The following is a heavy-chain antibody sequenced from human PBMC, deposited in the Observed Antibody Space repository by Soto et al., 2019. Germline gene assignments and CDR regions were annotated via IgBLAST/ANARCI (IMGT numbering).Heavy chain of an antibody. D-gene: IGHD1-26*01. CDR2: IYYSGST. V-gene: IGHV4-31*03. CDR1: GGSISSGGYY. J-gene: IGHJ4*02. Sequence: TLSLTCTVSGGSISSGGYYWSWIRQHPGKGLEWIGYIYYSGSTYYNPSLKSRVTISVDRSKNQFSLKLSSVTAADTAVYYCARGYSGSYSRFLYFDYWGQGTLVTSPQ. CDR3: ARGYSGSYSRFLYFDY.